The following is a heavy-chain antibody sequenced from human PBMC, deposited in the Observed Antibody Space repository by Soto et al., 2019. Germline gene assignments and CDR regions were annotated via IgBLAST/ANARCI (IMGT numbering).Heavy chain of an antibody. V-gene: IGHV3-53*01. J-gene: IGHJ6*02. CDR2: LYTEGTT. D-gene: IGHD3-16*01. CDR3: VRPRPSGENYGMDV. Sequence: LXLSWIASRLTVSHNYMAWVRKAPEMGLEWVSILYTEGTTYYADSVKGRFTISRDSSKNTLFLQMDSLRAEDTAVYYCVRPRPSGENYGMDVWGQGSTVTVSS. CDR1: RLTVSHNY.